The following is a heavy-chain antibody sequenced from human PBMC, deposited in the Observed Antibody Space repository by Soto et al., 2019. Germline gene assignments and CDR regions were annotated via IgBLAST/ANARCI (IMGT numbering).Heavy chain of an antibody. D-gene: IGHD6-6*01. CDR3: ARHNVGSSSVRSGVYDY. J-gene: IGHJ4*02. CDR2: IYYSGST. V-gene: IGHV4-59*08. Sequence: SETLSLTCTVSGGSISSYYWSWIRQPPGKGLEWIGYIYYSGSTNYNPSLKSRVTISVDTSKNQFSLKPSSVTAADTAVYYCARHNVGSSSVRSGVYDYWGQGTLVTVSS. CDR1: GGSISSYY.